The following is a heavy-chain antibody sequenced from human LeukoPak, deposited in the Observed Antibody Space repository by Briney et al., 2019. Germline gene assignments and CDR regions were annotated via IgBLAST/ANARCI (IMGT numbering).Heavy chain of an antibody. Sequence: SETLSLTCAVYGGSFSGYYWSWIRQPPGKGLEWIGEINHSGSTNYNPSLKSRVTISVDTSKNQFSLKLSSVTAADTAVYYCARAGIGLRYYYDSSGYRNWGQGTLVTVSS. D-gene: IGHD3-22*01. CDR1: GGSFSGYY. CDR3: ARAGIGLRYYYDSSGYRN. V-gene: IGHV4-34*01. J-gene: IGHJ4*02. CDR2: INHSGST.